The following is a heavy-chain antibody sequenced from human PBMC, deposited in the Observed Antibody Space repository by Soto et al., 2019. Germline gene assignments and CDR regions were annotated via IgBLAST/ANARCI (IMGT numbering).Heavy chain of an antibody. J-gene: IGHJ6*02. D-gene: IGHD2-21*02. CDR2: IIPIFGTA. CDR3: AISRYCGGDCLPPYYYYGMDV. Sequence: QVQLVQSGAEVKKPGSSVKVSCKASGGTFSSYAISWVRQAPGQGLEWMGGIIPIFGTANYAQKFQGRVTITADESTSTAYMELSSLRSEDTAVYYCAISRYCGGDCLPPYYYYGMDVWVQGTTVTVSS. V-gene: IGHV1-69*01. CDR1: GGTFSSYA.